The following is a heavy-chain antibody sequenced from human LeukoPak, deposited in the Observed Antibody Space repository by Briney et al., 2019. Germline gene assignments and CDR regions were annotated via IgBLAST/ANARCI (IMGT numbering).Heavy chain of an antibody. Sequence: SETLSLTCAVSGGSISSYYWSWIRQPPGKGLEWIGYIYYSGSTNYNPSLKSRVTISVDTSKNQFSLKLSSVTAADTAVYYCARTYIVGATDAFDIWGQGTMVTVSS. CDR2: IYYSGST. V-gene: IGHV4-59*01. D-gene: IGHD1-26*01. CDR1: GGSISSYY. J-gene: IGHJ3*02. CDR3: ARTYIVGATDAFDI.